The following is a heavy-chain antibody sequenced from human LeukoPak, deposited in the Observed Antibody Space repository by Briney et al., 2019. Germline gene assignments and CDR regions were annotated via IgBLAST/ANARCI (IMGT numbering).Heavy chain of an antibody. CDR3: ARGCPRNEIGPGTCYFDY. V-gene: IGHV4-34*01. D-gene: IGHD1-1*01. Sequence: TSETLSLTCAVYGGSFNDYYWSWIRQPPGKGLEWIGEITHSESTNYNPSLKSRVTISVDTSKNQFSLKLTSVTTADTAVYYCARGCPRNEIGPGTCYFDYWGQGTLVTVSS. CDR1: GGSFNDYY. J-gene: IGHJ4*02. CDR2: ITHSEST.